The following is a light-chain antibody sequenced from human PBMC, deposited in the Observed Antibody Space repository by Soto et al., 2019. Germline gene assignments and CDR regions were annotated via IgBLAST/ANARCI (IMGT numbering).Light chain of an antibody. CDR1: ISDFGGYNY. J-gene: IGLJ1*01. Sequence: QSALTQPASVSGSPGQSISISCTGTISDFGGYNYVSWYQQHPGKTPKLLIYEVTNRPSGVFSRFSASKSGNTASLTISGLQAEDEADYYCTSYTDTSVYVFGTGTKVTVL. V-gene: IGLV2-14*01. CDR3: TSYTDTSVYV. CDR2: EVT.